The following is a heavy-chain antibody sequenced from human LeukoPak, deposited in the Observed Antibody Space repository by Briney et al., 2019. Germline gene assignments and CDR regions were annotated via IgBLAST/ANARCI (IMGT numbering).Heavy chain of an antibody. CDR3: ARNYGSGSYYPFDY. CDR1: GGSISSSNW. V-gene: IGHV4-4*02. D-gene: IGHD3-10*01. J-gene: IGHJ4*02. Sequence: SETLSLTCAVSGGSISSSNWWSWVRQPPGKGLEWIGEIYRSGSTNYNPSLRSRVTISVDKSKNQFSLKLSSVTAADTAVYYCARNYGSGSYYPFDYWGQGTLVTVSS. CDR2: IYRSGST.